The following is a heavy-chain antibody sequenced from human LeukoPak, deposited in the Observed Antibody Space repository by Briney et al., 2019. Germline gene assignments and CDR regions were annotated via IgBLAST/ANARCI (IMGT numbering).Heavy chain of an antibody. J-gene: IGHJ4*02. CDR1: GGSFSGYY. CDR2: INHSGST. D-gene: IGHD6-6*01. CDR3: ARYVYSSSPFDY. Sequence: PSETLSLTCAVYGGSFSGYYWSWIRQPPRKGLEWIGEINHSGSTNYNPSLKSRVTISVDTSKNQFSLKLSSVTAADTAVYYCARYVYSSSPFDYWGQGTLVTVSS. V-gene: IGHV4-34*01.